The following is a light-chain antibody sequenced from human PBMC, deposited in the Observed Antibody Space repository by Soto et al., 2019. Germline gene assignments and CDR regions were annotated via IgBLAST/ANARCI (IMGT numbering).Light chain of an antibody. CDR3: HPSDSTPPLT. V-gene: IGKV1-39*01. CDR1: QSISSY. Sequence: DIQMTQSPSSLSASVGDRVTITCRASQSISSYLNWYQQKPGKAPKLLIYAASSLQSGVPSRFXGSGSGTDFTLTISSLQPEDFATYYCHPSDSTPPLTVGGGTKVEIK. J-gene: IGKJ4*01. CDR2: AAS.